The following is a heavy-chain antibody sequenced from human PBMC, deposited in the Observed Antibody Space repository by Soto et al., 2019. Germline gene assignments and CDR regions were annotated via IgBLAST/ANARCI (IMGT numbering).Heavy chain of an antibody. CDR1: GYTFTAYW. V-gene: IGHV5-10-1*01. Sequence: GESLKISCRVSGYTFTAYWITWVRQMPGKGLEWMGRIDPADSYTDYSPSFQGHATMSVDKSISTAYLQWSSLKAADTATYFFARHQNYEEIDYWGQGTLVTVSS. CDR3: ARHQNYEEIDY. J-gene: IGHJ4*02. D-gene: IGHD1-7*01. CDR2: IDPADSYT.